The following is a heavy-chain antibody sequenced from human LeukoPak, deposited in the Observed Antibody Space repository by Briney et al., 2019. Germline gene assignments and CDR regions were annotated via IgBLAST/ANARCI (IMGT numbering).Heavy chain of an antibody. CDR3: AKKSGDHFHFDL. D-gene: IGHD2-21*01. J-gene: IGHJ4*02. V-gene: IGHV3-23*01. CDR2: IGTSGANT. CDR1: GFTFNNYG. Sequence: GGSLRLSCAASGFTFNNYGMGWVRQTPGKGLEWVATIGTSGANTYHADSVKGRFTISRDNSKSTLYLQMNSLRAEDTAVYHCAKKSGDHFHFDLWGQGTLVTVSS.